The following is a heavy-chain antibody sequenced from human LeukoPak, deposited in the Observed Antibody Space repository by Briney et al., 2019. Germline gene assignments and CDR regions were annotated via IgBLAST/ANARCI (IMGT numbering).Heavy chain of an antibody. V-gene: IGHV1-69*05. CDR2: IIPIFGTA. CDR3: ARIIITFGGIPLLDY. D-gene: IGHD3-16*01. Sequence: ASVKVSCKASGGTFSSYAISWVRQAPGQGLEWMGGIIPIFGTANYAQKFQGRVTITTDESTSTAYMELSSLRSEDTAVYYCARIIITFGGIPLLDYWGQGTLVTVSS. J-gene: IGHJ4*02. CDR1: GGTFSSYA.